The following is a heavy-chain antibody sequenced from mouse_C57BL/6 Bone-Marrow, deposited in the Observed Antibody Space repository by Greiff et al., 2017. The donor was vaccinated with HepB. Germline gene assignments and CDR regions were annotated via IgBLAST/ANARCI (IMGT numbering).Heavy chain of an antibody. CDR1: GFTFSDYG. CDR2: ISSGSSTI. CDR3: AKGPRYYSNFYWYFDV. D-gene: IGHD2-5*01. J-gene: IGHJ1*03. V-gene: IGHV5-17*01. Sequence: EVKLMESGGGLVKPGGSLKLSCAASGFTFSDYGMHWVRQAPEKGLEWVAYISSGSSTIYYADTVKGRFTISRDNAKNTLFLQMTSLRSEDTAMYYCAKGPRYYSNFYWYFDVWGTGTTVTVSS.